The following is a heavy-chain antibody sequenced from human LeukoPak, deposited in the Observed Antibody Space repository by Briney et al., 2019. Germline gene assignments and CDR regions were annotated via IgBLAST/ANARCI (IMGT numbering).Heavy chain of an antibody. CDR2: ISGGAGST. D-gene: IGHD3-10*01. Sequence: GGSLRLSCAASGFTFSNYAMTWVRQAPGKGLEWVSVISGGAGSTYYADSVKGRFTISRDNSKNTLYLQMNSLRAEDTAVYYCAKDRSRYAGNAFDFWGQGTMVTVSS. CDR3: AKDRSRYAGNAFDF. V-gene: IGHV3-23*01. CDR1: GFTFSNYA. J-gene: IGHJ3*01.